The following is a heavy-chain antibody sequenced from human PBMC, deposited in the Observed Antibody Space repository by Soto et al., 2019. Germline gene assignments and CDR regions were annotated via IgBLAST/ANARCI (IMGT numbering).Heavy chain of an antibody. CDR3: ARFDYDFWSGYWVNDY. V-gene: IGHV3-7*03. Sequence: GGSLRLSCAASAFTFSSHWMSWVRQAPGKGLEWVAKIKQDGREKYYVDSVKGRFTISRDNAKNSLYLQMNSLRAEDTAVYYCARFDYDFWSGYWVNDYWGQGTLVTVSS. D-gene: IGHD3-3*01. CDR2: IKQDGREK. J-gene: IGHJ4*02. CDR1: AFTFSSHW.